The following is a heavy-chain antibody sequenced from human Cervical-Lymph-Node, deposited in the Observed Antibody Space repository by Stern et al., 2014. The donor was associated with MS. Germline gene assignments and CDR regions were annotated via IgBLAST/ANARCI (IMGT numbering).Heavy chain of an antibody. CDR3: ARAIFGVNTAAMAPDAFDT. D-gene: IGHD3-3*01. Sequence: EVQLVESGGGLIQPGGSLRLSCAAPGFTVSNNYMSWVRQAPGTGLEWVSLIYTDDSTYYAGSVNGRFTISRDSSKTKLFLQMNSLRAEDTAVYYCARAIFGVNTAAMAPDAFDTWGQGTMVTVSS. V-gene: IGHV3-53*01. CDR1: GFTVSNNY. J-gene: IGHJ3*02. CDR2: IYTDDST.